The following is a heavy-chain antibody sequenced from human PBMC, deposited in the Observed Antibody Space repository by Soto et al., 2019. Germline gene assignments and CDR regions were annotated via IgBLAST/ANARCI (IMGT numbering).Heavy chain of an antibody. D-gene: IGHD3-9*01. Sequence: QVQLQESGPGLVKPSQTLSLTCTVSGGSISSGGYYWSWIRQHPGKGLEWIGYLYYSGSTYYNPSLKSRVTISVDTSKNQFSLKLSSVTAADTAVYYCARALRTGYPETVDAFDIWGQGTMVTVSS. CDR3: ARALRTGYPETVDAFDI. CDR1: GGSISSGGYY. J-gene: IGHJ3*02. V-gene: IGHV4-31*03. CDR2: LYYSGST.